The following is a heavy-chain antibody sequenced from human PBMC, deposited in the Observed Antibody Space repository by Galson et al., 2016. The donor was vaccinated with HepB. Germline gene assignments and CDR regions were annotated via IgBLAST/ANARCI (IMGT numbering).Heavy chain of an antibody. CDR2: ISSSSSYI. V-gene: IGHV3-21*01. CDR3: ARVVYGSGSYYRFYDY. J-gene: IGHJ4*02. CDR1: GFTFSSYS. Sequence: SLRLSCAASGFTFSSYSMNWVRQAPGKGLEWVSSISSSSSYIYYADSVKGRFTISRDNAKNSLYLQMNSLRDEDTAVYYCARVVYGSGSYYRFYDYWGQGTLVTVSS. D-gene: IGHD3-10*01.